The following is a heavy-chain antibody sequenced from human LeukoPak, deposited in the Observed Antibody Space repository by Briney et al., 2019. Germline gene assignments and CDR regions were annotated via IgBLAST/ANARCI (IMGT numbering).Heavy chain of an antibody. CDR2: ISGSGGST. D-gene: IGHD2-21*02. J-gene: IGHJ3*02. Sequence: GGSLRLSCAASGFTFSSYAMSWVRQAPGEGLEWVSAISGSGGSTYYADSVKGRFTISRDNSKNTLYLQMNSLRAEDTAVYYCAKEWNAYCGGDCYWDDAFDIWGQGTMVTVSS. V-gene: IGHV3-23*01. CDR3: AKEWNAYCGGDCYWDDAFDI. CDR1: GFTFSSYA.